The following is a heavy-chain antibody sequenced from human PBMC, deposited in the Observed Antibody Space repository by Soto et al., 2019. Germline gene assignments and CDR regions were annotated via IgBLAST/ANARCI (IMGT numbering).Heavy chain of an antibody. J-gene: IGHJ6*02. CDR1: GGSFSSGDYY. Sequence: QVQLQESGPGVVKPSQTLSLTCTVSGGSFSSGDYYWSWVRQPPGKGLEWIGYIYYTGSTFNNPSLKSRASISIDTSKPQFCLKLSSVTAADTAVYYCARIHFGDEPSYYYYGMDVWGQGTTVTVSS. V-gene: IGHV4-30-4*01. CDR3: ARIHFGDEPSYYYYGMDV. D-gene: IGHD4-17*01. CDR2: IYYTGST.